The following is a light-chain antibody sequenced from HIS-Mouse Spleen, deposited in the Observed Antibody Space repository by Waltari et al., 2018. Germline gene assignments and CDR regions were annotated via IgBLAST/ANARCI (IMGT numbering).Light chain of an antibody. CDR1: SSNIGAGYD. V-gene: IGLV1-40*01. J-gene: IGLJ2*01. CDR2: GNS. Sequence: QSVLTQPPSVSGAPGQRVTISCTGSSSNIGAGYDVHWYQQLPGTAPKLLIYGNSNRPSGVPDRFPGSKSGAAASLAITGRQAEDEADYYCQSYDSSLSGSIFGGGTKLTVL. CDR3: QSYDSSLSGSI.